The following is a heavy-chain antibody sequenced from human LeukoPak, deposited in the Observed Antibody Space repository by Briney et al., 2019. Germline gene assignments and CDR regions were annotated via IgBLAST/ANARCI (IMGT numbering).Heavy chain of an antibody. CDR3: AKGLTYYYDSSGYPTYYYYYYMDV. J-gene: IGHJ6*03. D-gene: IGHD3-22*01. V-gene: IGHV3-43*02. CDR1: GFTFDDYA. Sequence: GGSLRLPCAASGFTFDDYAMHWVRQAPGKGLEWVSLISGDGGSTYYADSVKGRFTISRDNSKNSLYLQMNSLRTEDTALYYCAKGLTYYYDSSGYPTYYYYYYMDVWGKGTTVTVSS. CDR2: ISGDGGST.